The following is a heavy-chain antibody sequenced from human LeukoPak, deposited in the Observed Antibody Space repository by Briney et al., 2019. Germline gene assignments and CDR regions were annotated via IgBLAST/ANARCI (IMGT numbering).Heavy chain of an antibody. V-gene: IGHV4-4*07. D-gene: IGHD6-13*01. CDR3: ARGGSTWYAFDY. J-gene: IGHJ4*02. CDR1: GASISDYY. Sequence: SETLSLICTVSGASISDYYWSWIRQAAGKGLEWIGRFSASGSTNYNPSLKSRVTMSVETSMNQFSLKLSSVMAADTAVYYCARGGSTWYAFDYWGQGTLVTVSS. CDR2: FSASGST.